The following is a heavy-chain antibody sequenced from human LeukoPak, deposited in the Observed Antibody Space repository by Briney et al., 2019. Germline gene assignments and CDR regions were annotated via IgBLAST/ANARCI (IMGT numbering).Heavy chain of an antibody. D-gene: IGHD5-24*01. CDR3: GRITGGYNLVDY. V-gene: IGHV3-21*01. CDR1: GFTFSSYP. Sequence: GGSLRLSCAASGFTFSSYPLNWVRQAPGKGLEWVSSIGTSGRYIYYADSVKGRFTISRDNAKNSLYLQMNSLRAEDTAVYFCGRITGGYNLVDYWGQGTLVTVSS. CDR2: IGTSGRYI. J-gene: IGHJ4*02.